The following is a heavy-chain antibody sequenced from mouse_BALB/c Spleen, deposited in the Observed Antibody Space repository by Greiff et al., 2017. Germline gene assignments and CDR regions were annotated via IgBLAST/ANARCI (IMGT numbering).Heavy chain of an antibody. CDR1: GFTFSSYG. CDR3: ARHKYGNFDY. V-gene: IGHV5-6*01. D-gene: IGHD2-10*02. CDR2: ISSGGSYT. J-gene: IGHJ2*01. Sequence: EVQLVQSGGDLVKPGGSLKLSCAASGFTFSSYGMSWVRQTPDKRLEWVATISSGGSYTYYPDSVKGRFTISRDNAKNTLYLQMSSLKSEDTAMYYCARHKYGNFDYWGQGTTLTVSA.